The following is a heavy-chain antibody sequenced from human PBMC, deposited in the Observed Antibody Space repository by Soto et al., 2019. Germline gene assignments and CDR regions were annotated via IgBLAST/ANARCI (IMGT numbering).Heavy chain of an antibody. CDR1: GVSLKTYY. J-gene: IGHJ6*03. D-gene: IGHD1-20*01. CDR3: ARVAGISYYNHMDV. V-gene: IGHV4-59*01. Sequence: QVHLQESGPGLVRPSETLSLTCTVSGVSLKTYYWSWIRLPPGGGLEWIGYIFSSGSPNYYPSLRSRVTMSVETSNNQFSLKMSSVTAADTAVYYCARVAGISYYNHMDVWGKGTTVTVSS. CDR2: IFSSGSP.